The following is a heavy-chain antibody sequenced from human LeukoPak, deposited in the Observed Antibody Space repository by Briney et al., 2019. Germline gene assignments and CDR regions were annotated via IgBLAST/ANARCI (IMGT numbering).Heavy chain of an antibody. J-gene: IGHJ4*02. CDR3: ARGDDFSGDH. CDR1: GFTFSNFW. V-gene: IGHV3-7*04. Sequence: GGSLRLSCAVSGFTFSNFWMSWVRQAPGRGLEWVANIHPEGNEKYHVEFVKGRFTISRDNAKNSLFLQMNGLRVEDTAVYYCARGDDFSGDHWGQGTLVTVSS. D-gene: IGHD1-1*01. CDR2: IHPEGNEK.